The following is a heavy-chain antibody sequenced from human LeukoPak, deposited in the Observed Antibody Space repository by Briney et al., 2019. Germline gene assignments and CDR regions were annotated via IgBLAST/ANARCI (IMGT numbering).Heavy chain of an antibody. CDR3: AAHIAAAGTLYYYYYYMDV. V-gene: IGHV3-23*01. CDR1: GFTFSSYA. D-gene: IGHD6-13*01. J-gene: IGHJ6*03. CDR2: ISGSGGST. Sequence: PGGSLRLSCAASGFTFSSYAMSWVRQAPGKGLEWVSAISGSGGSTYYADSVKGRFTISRDNSKNTLYLQMNSLRAEDTAVYYCAAHIAAAGTLYYYYYYMDVWGKGTTVTVSS.